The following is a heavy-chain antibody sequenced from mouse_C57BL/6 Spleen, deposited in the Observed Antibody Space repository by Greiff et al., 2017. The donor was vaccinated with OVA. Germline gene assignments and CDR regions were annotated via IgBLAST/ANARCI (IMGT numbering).Heavy chain of an antibody. Sequence: QVQLQQPGAELVMPGASVKLSCKASGYTFTSYWMHWVKQRPGQGLEWIGEIDPSDSYTNYNQKFKGKSTLTVDKSSSTAYMQLISLTSEDSAVYYCARGDYYGSSYWFAYWGQGTLVTVSA. CDR1: GYTFTSYW. V-gene: IGHV1-69*01. J-gene: IGHJ3*01. CDR2: IDPSDSYT. CDR3: ARGDYYGSSYWFAY. D-gene: IGHD1-1*01.